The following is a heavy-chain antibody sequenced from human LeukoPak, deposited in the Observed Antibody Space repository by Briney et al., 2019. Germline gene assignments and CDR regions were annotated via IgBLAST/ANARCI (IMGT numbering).Heavy chain of an antibody. CDR3: ARGRPGPAGAGTYDF. D-gene: IGHD6-13*01. V-gene: IGHV1-8*01. Sequence: ASVTVSCTASGYTFTTSDINWVRQAPGQGLEWMGWMNPNSGKTGSAQKFQGRLTMTKNTSTSKAYMEVTGLKFEDTAIYYCARGRPGPAGAGTYDFWGQGTLITVSS. J-gene: IGHJ4*02. CDR2: MNPNSGKT. CDR1: GYTFTTSD.